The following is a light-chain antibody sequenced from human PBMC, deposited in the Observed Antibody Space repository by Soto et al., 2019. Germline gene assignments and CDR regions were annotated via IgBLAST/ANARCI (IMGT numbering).Light chain of an antibody. J-gene: IGKJ1*01. CDR1: QTLNDW. Sequence: DIQMTQSPSTLSASVGDRVTITCRASQTLNDWLAWYQHKPGQGPKPLIYATSKLETGVPPRFSGSGSGTAFTLTIKGLQHDDSATYFCQQYKYYWTFGQGTKVEVK. CDR2: ATS. CDR3: QQYKYYWT. V-gene: IGKV1-5*03.